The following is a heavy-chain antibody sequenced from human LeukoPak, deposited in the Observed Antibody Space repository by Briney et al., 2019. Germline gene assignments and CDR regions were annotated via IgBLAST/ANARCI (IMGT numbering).Heavy chain of an antibody. Sequence: PGGSLRLSCAASGFTFNSYSTNWVRQAPGKGLEWVSSISSSSLSYIYYADSVKGRFTIFRDNAKNSLYLQMNSLRAEDTAVYYCARDRDSSSWSSRRVGDYFDYWGQGTLVTVSS. D-gene: IGHD6-13*01. CDR3: ARDRDSSSWSSRRVGDYFDY. J-gene: IGHJ4*02. CDR2: ISSSSLSYI. CDR1: GFTFNSYS. V-gene: IGHV3-21*01.